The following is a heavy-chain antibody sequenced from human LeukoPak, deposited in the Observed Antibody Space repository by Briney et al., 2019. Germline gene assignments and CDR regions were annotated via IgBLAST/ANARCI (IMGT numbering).Heavy chain of an antibody. J-gene: IGHJ4*02. V-gene: IGHV3-48*03. CDR1: GFTFSSYE. D-gene: IGHD6-6*01. CDR2: ISSSGSTI. CDR3: ASDPESSSPYGNY. Sequence: GGSLRLSCAASGFTFSSYEMNGVRQAPGKGLEWVSYISSSGSTIYYADSVKGRFTISRDNAKNSLYLQMNSLRAEDTAVYYCASDPESSSPYGNYWGQGTLVTVSS.